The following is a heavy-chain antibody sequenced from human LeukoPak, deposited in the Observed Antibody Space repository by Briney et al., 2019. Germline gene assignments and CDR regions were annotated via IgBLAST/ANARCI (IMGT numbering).Heavy chain of an antibody. D-gene: IGHD5-12*01. CDR1: GGSISSSRYY. CDR3: ARRGVVATPDANF. J-gene: IGHJ4*02. Sequence: SETLSLTCTVSGGSISSSRYYWGWIRQPPGKGLEWIGSIYYTGSTYYNPSLRSRVSISVDTSKNQFTLKLSSVIAADTAVYYCARRGVVATPDANFWGQGTLVTVSS. CDR2: IYYTGST. V-gene: IGHV4-39*01.